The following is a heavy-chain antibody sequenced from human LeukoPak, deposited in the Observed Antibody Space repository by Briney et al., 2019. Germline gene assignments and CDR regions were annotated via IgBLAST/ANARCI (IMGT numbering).Heavy chain of an antibody. CDR1: GFTFSSYE. D-gene: IGHD6-25*01. CDR3: ARSPSYSSAGGY. CDR2: ISSSGSTI. J-gene: IGHJ4*02. Sequence: GGSLRLSCAASGFTFSSYEMHWVRQAPGKGLEWVSYISSSGSTIYYADSVKGRFTISRDNAKNSLYLQMNSLRAEDTAVYYCARSPSYSSAGGYWGQGTLVTVSS. V-gene: IGHV3-48*03.